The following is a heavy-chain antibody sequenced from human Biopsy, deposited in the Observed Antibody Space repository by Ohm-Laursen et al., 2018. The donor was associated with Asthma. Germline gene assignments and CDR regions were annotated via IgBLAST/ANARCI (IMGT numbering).Heavy chain of an antibody. Sequence: AASVKVSCKVSEDTFSSYVISWVRQAPGQGLEWMGGIMPPFGLTNYAQRFQDRLTISADKSTRTAYMELRRLRSEDSAVYYCARDHCSALWAGVSTDNCYFDYWGQGTLLTVSS. V-gene: IGHV1-69*10. CDR2: IMPPFGLT. CDR1: EDTFSSYV. D-gene: IGHD5/OR15-5a*01. CDR3: ARDHCSALWAGVSTDNCYFDY. J-gene: IGHJ4*02.